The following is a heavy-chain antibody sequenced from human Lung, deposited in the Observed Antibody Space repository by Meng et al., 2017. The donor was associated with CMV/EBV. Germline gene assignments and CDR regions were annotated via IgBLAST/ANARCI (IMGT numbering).Heavy chain of an antibody. CDR3: ARATDFWSGWWVDP. J-gene: IGHJ5*02. CDR2: IHNSGTT. Sequence: SDDSISNSDYYWNWIRQHPEKGLEWIGYIHNSGTTYFNPSLSSRLSMSVDTSKRQFSLKLTSVTAADTAMYFCARATDFWSGWWVDPWGQGALVTVSS. V-gene: IGHV4-31*02. CDR1: DDSISNSDYY. D-gene: IGHD3-3*01.